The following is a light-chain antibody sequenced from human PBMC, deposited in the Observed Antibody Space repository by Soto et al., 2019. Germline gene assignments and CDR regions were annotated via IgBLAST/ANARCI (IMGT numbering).Light chain of an antibody. CDR3: QQYYSVPPT. CDR2: WAS. J-gene: IGKJ1*01. V-gene: IGKV4-1*01. Sequence: IVMTQSPDSLAVSLGERATINCKSSQSVLFSSNNKAYLAWYQQKPGQPPKLLIYWASTRESGVPDRFSGSGSGTDFTLTISSLQAEDVAVYYCQQYYSVPPTFGQGTKVEIK. CDR1: QSVLFSSNNKAY.